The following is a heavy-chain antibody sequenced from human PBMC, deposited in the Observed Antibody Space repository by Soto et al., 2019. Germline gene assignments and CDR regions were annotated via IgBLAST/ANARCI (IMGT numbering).Heavy chain of an antibody. CDR3: ARGDEMTAVTIFEY. V-gene: IGHV1-69*01. CDR1: GGAFGRYS. Sequence: QVQLEQSGPEVKRPGTSVKVSCKASGGAFGRYSVSWVRQAPGQGLEWIGGVIPVFNTSNYSLKFQGRVAIFADLSTSSVFMELRSLRSEVTALYYCARGDEMTAVTIFEYWGQGTLVTVSS. CDR2: VIPVFNTS. J-gene: IGHJ4*02. D-gene: IGHD4-17*01.